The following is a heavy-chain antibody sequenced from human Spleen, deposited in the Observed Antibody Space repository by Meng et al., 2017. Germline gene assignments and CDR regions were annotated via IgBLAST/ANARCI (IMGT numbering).Heavy chain of an antibody. CDR1: GGVFSKYV. D-gene: IGHD2-15*01. V-gene: IGHV1-69*05. J-gene: IGHJ4*02. CDR3: ARKAGNCVSSSCYSLDY. Sequence: SVKVSCKASGGVFSKYVIGWVRQAPGQGLEWLGGINGVVGTKDFAQKFQDRVTITTDEATTTFYMELTVLTSEDTALYYCARKAGNCVSSSCYSLDYWGQGTLVTVSS. CDR2: INGVVGTK.